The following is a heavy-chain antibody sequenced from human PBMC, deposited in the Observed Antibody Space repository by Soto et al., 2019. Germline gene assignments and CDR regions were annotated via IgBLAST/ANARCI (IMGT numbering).Heavy chain of an antibody. V-gene: IGHV1-3*01. CDR3: ARDSSGWYSGWFDP. CDR2: INAGNGNT. D-gene: IGHD6-19*01. Sequence: QVQLVQSGAEVTKPGASVKVSCKASGYTFTSYAMHWVRQAPGQRLEWMGWINAGNGNTKYSQKFQGRVTITRDTSASTAYMELSSLRSEDTAVYYCARDSSGWYSGWFDPWGQGTLVTVSS. CDR1: GYTFTSYA. J-gene: IGHJ5*02.